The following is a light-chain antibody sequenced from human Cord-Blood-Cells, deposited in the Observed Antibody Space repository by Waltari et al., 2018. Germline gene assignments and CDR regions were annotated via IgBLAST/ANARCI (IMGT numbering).Light chain of an antibody. Sequence: QSALTQPASVSGSSGQSITISCTGTSSDVGSYNLVSWYQQHPGKAPKLMIYEGSKRPSGDAKRFSGSKSGNTASLTISGLQAEDEADYYCCSYAGSSTLVFGGGTKLTVL. CDR2: EGS. J-gene: IGLJ3*02. CDR1: SSDVGSYNL. V-gene: IGLV2-23*01. CDR3: CSYAGSSTLV.